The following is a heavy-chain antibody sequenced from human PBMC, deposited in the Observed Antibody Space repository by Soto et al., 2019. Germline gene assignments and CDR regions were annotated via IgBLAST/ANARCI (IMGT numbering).Heavy chain of an antibody. CDR1: GFRFSGYT. CDR2: IAYDGSKK. CDR3: ARGVYYDSSGYYGSAFDI. D-gene: IGHD3-22*01. Sequence: QVQLVESGGGVVQPGRSLRLSCAASGFRFSGYTMHWVRQAPGKGLEWVALIAYDGSKKYYADSVKGRLTISRDNYKNALYLQMNSLRPDDTALYYCARGVYYDSSGYYGSAFDIWGQGTMVTVSS. V-gene: IGHV3-30-3*01. J-gene: IGHJ3*02.